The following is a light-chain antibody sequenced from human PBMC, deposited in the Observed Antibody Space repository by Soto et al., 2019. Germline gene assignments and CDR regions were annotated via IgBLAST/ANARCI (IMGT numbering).Light chain of an antibody. CDR1: QNVEGY. CDR3: QQRKTWPPIT. J-gene: IGKJ5*01. Sequence: EIELTQSPATLSLSPGERATLSCRASQNVEGYLAWYQQKPGQAPRLLIYDASNRATGIPARFSGSGSRTDFTLTISSLEPEDFAVYYCQQRKTWPPITFGQGTRLEIK. CDR2: DAS. V-gene: IGKV3-11*01.